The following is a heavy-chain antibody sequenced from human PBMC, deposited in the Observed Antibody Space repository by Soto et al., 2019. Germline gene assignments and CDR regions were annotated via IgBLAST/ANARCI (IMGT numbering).Heavy chain of an antibody. V-gene: IGHV1-18*01. J-gene: IGHJ4*02. D-gene: IGHD2-15*01. Sequence: QVQLVQSGAEVKTPGASVKVSCETSGYTFANSGLTWVRQAPTQGFEWIGWISAYNGETNYAQKFQGRVTLTTDTSTSTAYMELRSLRSDDTGVYYCARLVVTSPDSGGQGTLVTVSS. CDR2: ISAYNGET. CDR1: GYTFANSG. CDR3: ARLVVTSPDS.